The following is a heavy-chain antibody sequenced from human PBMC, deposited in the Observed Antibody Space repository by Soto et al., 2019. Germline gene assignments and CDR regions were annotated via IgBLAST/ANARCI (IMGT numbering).Heavy chain of an antibody. D-gene: IGHD5-18*01. J-gene: IGHJ6*02. V-gene: IGHV1-69*13. CDR2: IIPIFGTA. CDR3: ARSGNYVVTAMARPYTTTYYYYGMDV. CDR1: GGTFSSYA. Sequence: GASVKVSCKASGGTFSSYAISWVRQAPEQGLEWMGGIIPIFGTANYAQKFQGRATITADESTSTAYMELSSLRSEDTAVYYCARSGNYVVTAMARPYTTTYYYYGMDVWGQGTTVAVSS.